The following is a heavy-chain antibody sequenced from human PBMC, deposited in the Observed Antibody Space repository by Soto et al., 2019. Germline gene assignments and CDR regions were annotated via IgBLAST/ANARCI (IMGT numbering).Heavy chain of an antibody. CDR3: ARVHCSTTSCSYYYYYGMDV. Sequence: PGGSLRLSCAASGFTFSSYAMHWVRQAPGKGLEWVAVISYDGSNKYYADSVKGRFTISRDNAKNSLYPQMNSLRAEDTAVYYCARVHCSTTSCSYYYYYGMDVWGQGTTVTVSS. CDR1: GFTFSSYA. D-gene: IGHD2-2*01. V-gene: IGHV3-30-3*01. J-gene: IGHJ6*02. CDR2: ISYDGSNK.